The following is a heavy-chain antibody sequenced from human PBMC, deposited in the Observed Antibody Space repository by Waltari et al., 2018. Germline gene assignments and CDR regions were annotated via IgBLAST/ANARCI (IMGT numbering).Heavy chain of an antibody. V-gene: IGHV4-38-2*02. D-gene: IGHD6-13*01. CDR1: GYSISSGYY. CDR2: IYHSGST. J-gene: IGHJ3*02. Sequence: QVQLQESGPGLVKPSETLSLTCAVSGYSISSGYYWGWIRQPPGKGLEWIGSIYHSGSTHYNPSLKSRVTIAVDTSKNQFSLKLSSVTAADTAVYYCARDHTAAAGTDDAFDIWGQGTMVTVSS. CDR3: ARDHTAAAGTDDAFDI.